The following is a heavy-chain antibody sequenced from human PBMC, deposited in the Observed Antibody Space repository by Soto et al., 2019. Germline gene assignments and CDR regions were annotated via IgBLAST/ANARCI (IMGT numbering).Heavy chain of an antibody. CDR2: ITDTGGDS. V-gene: IGHV3-23*01. CDR1: GITFGSRA. J-gene: IGHJ4*02. D-gene: IGHD1-26*01. Sequence: PGGSLRLSCVASGITFGSRAMSWVRQTPGEGLEWVSTITDTGGDSKYADSVRGRFTISRGNSKNTLYLQMSSLRADDSAVYHCAARGSYFGYWGQGTLVTVSS. CDR3: AARGSYFGY.